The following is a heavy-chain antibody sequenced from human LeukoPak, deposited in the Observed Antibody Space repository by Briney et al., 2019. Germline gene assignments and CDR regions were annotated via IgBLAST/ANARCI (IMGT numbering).Heavy chain of an antibody. J-gene: IGHJ3*02. CDR1: GGSISSSSYY. CDR2: IYYSGST. CDR3: ARGGVGAFDI. Sequence: SETLSLTCTVSGGSISSSSYYWGWIRQPPGKGLEWSGSIYYSGSTYYNPSLKSRVTISVDTSKNQFSLKLSSVTAADTAVYYCARGGVGAFDIWGQGTMVTVSS. V-gene: IGHV4-39*07.